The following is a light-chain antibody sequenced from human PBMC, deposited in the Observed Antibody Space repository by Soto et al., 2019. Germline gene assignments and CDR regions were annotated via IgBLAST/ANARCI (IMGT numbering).Light chain of an antibody. CDR1: QSLSNW. CDR3: QQYDSYSYT. CDR2: APS. Sequence: DIQMTQSPSTLSASVGDRVTITCRSSQSLSNWLAWYQQKPGKAPTLLISAPSSLESGVPSRFSGSGSGTEFTLTISSLQADDFATYYCQQYDSYSYTFGQGTKLEIK. J-gene: IGKJ2*01. V-gene: IGKV1-5*01.